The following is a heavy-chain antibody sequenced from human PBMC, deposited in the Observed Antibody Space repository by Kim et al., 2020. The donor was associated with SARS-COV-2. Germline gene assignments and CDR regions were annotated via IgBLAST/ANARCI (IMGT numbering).Heavy chain of an antibody. CDR2: INTNTGNP. D-gene: IGHD3-10*01. V-gene: IGHV7-4-1*02. CDR3: ARGPFLRGSGAPNWFDP. CDR1: GYTFTSYA. J-gene: IGHJ5*02. Sequence: ASVKVSCKASGYTFTSYAMNWVRQAPGQGLEWMGWINTNTGNPTYAQGFTGRFVFSLDTSVSTAYLQISSLKAEDTAVYYCARGPFLRGSGAPNWFDPWGQGTLVTVSS.